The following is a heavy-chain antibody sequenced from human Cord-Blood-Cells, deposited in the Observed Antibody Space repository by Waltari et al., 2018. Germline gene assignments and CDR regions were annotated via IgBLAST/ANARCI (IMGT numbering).Heavy chain of an antibody. CDR3: ARDSRRAVFRDAFDI. J-gene: IGHJ3*02. CDR1: GYTFTGYY. Sequence: QVQLVQSGAEVKKPGASVKVSCKASGYTFTGYYMHWVRQAPGQGLEWMGWINPNSGGTNYAQKFQGRVTMTRDTSISTAYMELSRLRSDDTAVYYRARDSRRAVFRDAFDIWGQGTMVTVSS. CDR2: INPNSGGT. V-gene: IGHV1-2*02. D-gene: IGHD3-10*01.